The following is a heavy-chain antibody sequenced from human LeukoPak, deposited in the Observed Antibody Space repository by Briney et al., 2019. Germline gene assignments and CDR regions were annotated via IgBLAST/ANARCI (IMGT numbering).Heavy chain of an antibody. J-gene: IGHJ4*02. D-gene: IGHD6-19*01. Sequence: PSETLSLTCTVSGGSISSSSYYWGWIRQPPGKELEWIGSIYYSGSTYYNPSLKSRVTISVDTSKNQFSLKLSSVTAADTAAYYCARHVGAVAARTDYWGQGTLVTVSS. CDR2: IYYSGST. CDR3: ARHVGAVAARTDY. CDR1: GGSISSSSYY. V-gene: IGHV4-39*01.